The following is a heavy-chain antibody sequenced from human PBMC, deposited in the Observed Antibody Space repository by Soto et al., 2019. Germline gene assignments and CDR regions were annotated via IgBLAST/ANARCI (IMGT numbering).Heavy chain of an antibody. J-gene: IGHJ4*02. Sequence: GGSLRLSCAASGFTFSRYSMNWVRQAPGKGLEWVSSISGSSSYIYYADSVKGRFTISRDNAKNSLYLQMNSLRAEDTAVYYCARDFRNYDFWSGYYDYWGQGTLVTV. V-gene: IGHV3-21*01. CDR1: GFTFSRYS. D-gene: IGHD3-3*01. CDR3: ARDFRNYDFWSGYYDY. CDR2: ISGSSSYI.